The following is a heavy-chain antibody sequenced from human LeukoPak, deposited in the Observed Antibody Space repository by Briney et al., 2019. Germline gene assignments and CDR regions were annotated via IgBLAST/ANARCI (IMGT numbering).Heavy chain of an antibody. CDR3: ARDLPFGETYDY. CDR2: ISYDGSNK. CDR1: GFTFSSYA. Sequence: GGSLRLSCAASGFTFSSYAMHWVRQAPGKGLEWVAVISYDGSNKYYADSVKGRFTISRDNSKNTLYLQMNSLRAEDTAVYYCARDLPFGETYDYWGQGTLVTVSS. V-gene: IGHV3-30-3*01. D-gene: IGHD3-10*01. J-gene: IGHJ4*02.